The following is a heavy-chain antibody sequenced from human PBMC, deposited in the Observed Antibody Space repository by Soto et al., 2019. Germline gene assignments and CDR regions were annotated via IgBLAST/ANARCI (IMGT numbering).Heavy chain of an antibody. CDR2: IGTAGDT. CDR3: ARQLLSIGYPYYYYGMDV. D-gene: IGHD6-13*01. CDR1: GFTFSSYD. J-gene: IGHJ6*02. Sequence: GGSLRLSCAASGFTFSSYDMHWVRQATGKGLEWVSAIGTAGDTYYPGSVKGRFTISRENAKNSLYLQMNSLRAEDTAVYYCARQLLSIGYPYYYYGMDVWGQGTTVTVSS. V-gene: IGHV3-13*01.